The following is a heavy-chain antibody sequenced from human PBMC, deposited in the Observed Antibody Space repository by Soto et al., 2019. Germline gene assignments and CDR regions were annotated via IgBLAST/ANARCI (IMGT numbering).Heavy chain of an antibody. CDR3: ARTSPGAGYYNYYYYGMDV. CDR1: GGSFSGYY. D-gene: IGHD3-9*01. Sequence: PSETLSLTCAVYGGSFSGYYWSWIRQPPGKGLKSIGELNHSGSTNYNPSLKSRVTISVDTSKNQFSLKLSSVTAADTAVYYCARTSPGAGYYNYYYYGMDVWGQGTTVTVSS. J-gene: IGHJ6*02. V-gene: IGHV4-34*01. CDR2: LNHSGST.